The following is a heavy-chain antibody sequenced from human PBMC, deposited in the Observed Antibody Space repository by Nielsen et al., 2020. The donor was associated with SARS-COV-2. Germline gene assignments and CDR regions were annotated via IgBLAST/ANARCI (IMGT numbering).Heavy chain of an antibody. V-gene: IGHV3-7*03. D-gene: IGHD5-24*01. CDR1: GFTFSSYW. Sequence: GGSLKISCAASGFTFSSYWMSWVRQAPGKRLEWVANIKQDGSEKYYVDSVKGRFTISRDNAKNSLYLQMNSLRVEDTALYYCVKDNGPLPHGHNKFDYWGQGILVTVSS. CDR2: IKQDGSEK. CDR3: VKDNGPLPHGHNKFDY. J-gene: IGHJ4*02.